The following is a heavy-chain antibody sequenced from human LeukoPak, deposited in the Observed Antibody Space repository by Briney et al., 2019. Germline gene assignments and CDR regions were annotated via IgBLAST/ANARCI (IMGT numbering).Heavy chain of an antibody. D-gene: IGHD6-19*01. CDR2: INHSGST. CDR3: ATAKYSSGWGWF. CDR1: GGSFSGYC. J-gene: IGHJ4*02. Sequence: SETLSLTCAVYGGSFSGYCWSWIRQPPGKGLEWIGEINHSGSTNYNPSLKSRVTISVDTSKNQFSLKLSSVTAADTAVYYCATAKYSSGWGWFWGQGTLVTVSS. V-gene: IGHV4-34*01.